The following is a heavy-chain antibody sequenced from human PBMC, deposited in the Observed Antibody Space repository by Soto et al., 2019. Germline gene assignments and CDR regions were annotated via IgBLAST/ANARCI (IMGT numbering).Heavy chain of an antibody. J-gene: IGHJ3*02. CDR2: ISGSGGST. D-gene: IGHD6-19*01. V-gene: IGHV3-23*01. CDR3: AINPTIIAVAGTHDAFDI. Sequence: EVQLLESGGGLVQPGGSLRLSCAASGFTFSSYAMSWVRQAPGKGLEWVSAISGSGGSTYYADSVKGRFTISRDNSKNTLYLQMNSLRAEDTAVYYCAINPTIIAVAGTHDAFDIWGQGTMVTVSS. CDR1: GFTFSSYA.